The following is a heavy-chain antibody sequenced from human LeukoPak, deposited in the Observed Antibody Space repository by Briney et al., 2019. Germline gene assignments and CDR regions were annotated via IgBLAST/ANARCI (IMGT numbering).Heavy chain of an antibody. D-gene: IGHD6-13*01. J-gene: IGHJ4*02. CDR2: IKQDGSEK. CDR3: ARVTSLIAAANPYYFDY. Sequence: PRGSLRLSCAASGFTFSSYWMSWVRQAPGKGLEWVANIKQDGSEKYYVDSVKGRFTISRDNAKNSLYLQMNSLRAEDTAVYYCARVTSLIAAANPYYFDYWGQGTLVTVSS. V-gene: IGHV3-7*01. CDR1: GFTFSSYW.